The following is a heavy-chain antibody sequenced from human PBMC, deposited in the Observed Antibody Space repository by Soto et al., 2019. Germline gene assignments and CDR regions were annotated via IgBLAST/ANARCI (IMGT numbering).Heavy chain of an antibody. D-gene: IGHD4-17*01. J-gene: IGHJ4*02. V-gene: IGHV3-23*01. Sequence: PGESLKISCAASGFTFSSYAMSWVRQAPGKGLEWVSAISGSGGSTYYADSVKGRFTISRDNSKNTLYLQMNSLRAEDTAVYYCAKDWDYGLRWRLYYRDCWGQGTLVTVGS. CDR1: GFTFSSYA. CDR3: AKDWDYGLRWRLYYRDC. CDR2: ISGSGGST.